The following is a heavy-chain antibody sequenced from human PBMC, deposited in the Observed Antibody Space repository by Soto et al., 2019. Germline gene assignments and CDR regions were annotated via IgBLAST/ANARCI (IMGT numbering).Heavy chain of an antibody. J-gene: IGHJ6*02. CDR1: GFTFSSYG. V-gene: IGHV3-30*18. D-gene: IGHD6-6*01. Sequence: GGSLRLSCAASGFTFSSYGMHWVRQAPGKGLEWVAVISYDGSNKYYADSVKGRFTISRDNSKNTLYLQMNSLRAEDTAVYYCAKVALAARPSNYYYGMDVWGQGTTVTVSS. CDR2: ISYDGSNK. CDR3: AKVALAARPSNYYYGMDV.